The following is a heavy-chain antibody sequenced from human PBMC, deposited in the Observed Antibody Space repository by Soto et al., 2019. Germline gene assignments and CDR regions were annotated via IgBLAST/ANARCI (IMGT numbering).Heavy chain of an antibody. CDR3: ARHVHNQGYEYYFAS. D-gene: IGHD3-3*01. CDR1: GAAISSSPYA. J-gene: IGHJ4*02. CDR2: IDYGGTI. Sequence: QLQLQESGPGLLKPSETLSLTCNASGAAISSSPYAWGWIRQSAGKGLEWIGTIDYGGTIYYNPSLQRRITISLDTSKNQISLRLSSVTAADTAVYYCARHVHNQGYEYYFASWGQGTLVTVSS. V-gene: IGHV4-39*01.